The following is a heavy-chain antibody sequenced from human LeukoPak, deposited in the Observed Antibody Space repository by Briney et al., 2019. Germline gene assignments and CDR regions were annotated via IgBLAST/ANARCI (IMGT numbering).Heavy chain of an antibody. CDR3: ARGRNYYDSSGYST. CDR1: GGSFSGYY. D-gene: IGHD3-22*01. J-gene: IGHJ5*02. CDR2: INHSGSS. V-gene: IGHV4-34*01. Sequence: SETLSLTCAVYGGSFSGYYWSWIRQPPGKGLEWIGEINHSGSSNYNPSLKSRFTISVDTSKNQFSLKLSSVTAADTAVYYCARGRNYYDSSGYSTWGQGTLVTVSS.